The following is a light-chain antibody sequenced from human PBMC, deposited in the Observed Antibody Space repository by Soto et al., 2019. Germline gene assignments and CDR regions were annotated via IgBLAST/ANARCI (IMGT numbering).Light chain of an antibody. CDR3: GSTVGLNTYV. V-gene: IGLV2-14*01. CDR2: EVH. J-gene: IGLJ1*01. Sequence: QSVLTQPASVSGSPGESITVSCSGSISDIGSHDYVSWYRQYPGEAPRLLIYEVHYRPSGVSSRFSGSKSGNTASLTISGLQAADEALYQCGSTVGLNTYVFGTGTKVPVL. CDR1: ISDIGSHDY.